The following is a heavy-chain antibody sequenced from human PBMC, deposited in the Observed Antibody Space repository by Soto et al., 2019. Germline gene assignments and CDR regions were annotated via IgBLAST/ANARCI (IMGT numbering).Heavy chain of an antibody. CDR3: ARVQIEQNWFDP. J-gene: IGHJ5*02. CDR2: IIPIFGTA. V-gene: IGHV1-69*12. Sequence: QVQLVQSGAEVKKPGSSVKVSCKASGGTFSSYAISWVRQAPGQGLEWMGGIIPIFGTANYAQKFQGRVXIXAXXSTSTAYMELSSLRSEDTAVYYCARVQIEQNWFDPWGQGTLVTVSS. CDR1: GGTFSSYA.